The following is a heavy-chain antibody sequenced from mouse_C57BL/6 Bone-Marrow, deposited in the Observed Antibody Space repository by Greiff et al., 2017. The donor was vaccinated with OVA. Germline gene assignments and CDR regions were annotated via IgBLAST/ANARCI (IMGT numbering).Heavy chain of an antibody. CDR3: TRDFYDGYYFFAY. V-gene: IGHV5-9-1*02. D-gene: IGHD2-3*01. J-gene: IGHJ3*01. CDR2: ISSGGDYI. CDR1: GFTFSSYA. Sequence: EVKLVESGEGLVKPGGSLKLSCAASGFTFSSYAMSWVRQTPEKRLEWVAYISSGGDYIYYADTVKGRFTFSRDNARNTLYLQMSSLTSEDTAMYYCTRDFYDGYYFFAYWGQGTLVTVSA.